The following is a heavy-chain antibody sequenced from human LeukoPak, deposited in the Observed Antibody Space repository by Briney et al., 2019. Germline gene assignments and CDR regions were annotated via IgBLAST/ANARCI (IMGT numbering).Heavy chain of an antibody. D-gene: IGHD2-2*01. CDR1: GFTCSSYS. J-gene: IGHJ4*02. CDR2: ISSSSSTI. CDR3: ARDQLTYCSSTSCYEIPPG. Sequence: GGSLRLSSAASGFTCSSYSMNWVRQAQGKGLEWGSYISSSSSTIYYADSGKGRFTISRDNAKNSLYLQMNSLRAEDTAVYYCARDQLTYCSSTSCYEIPPGWGQGTLVTVSS. V-gene: IGHV3-48*01.